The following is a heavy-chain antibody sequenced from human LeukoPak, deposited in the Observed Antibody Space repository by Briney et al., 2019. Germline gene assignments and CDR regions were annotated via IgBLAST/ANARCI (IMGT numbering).Heavy chain of an antibody. V-gene: IGHV4-39*01. J-gene: IGHJ1*01. Sequence: PSETLSLTCTVSGGSISSSSYYWGWIRQPPAKGLERLGNIYYSGSTYYNPSLKSRVTISVDTSKNQFSLKLSSVTAADTAVYYCVRHMVVVTHPAYPQHWGQGTLVTVSS. D-gene: IGHD3-22*01. CDR2: IYYSGST. CDR1: GGSISSSSYY. CDR3: VRHMVVVTHPAYPQH.